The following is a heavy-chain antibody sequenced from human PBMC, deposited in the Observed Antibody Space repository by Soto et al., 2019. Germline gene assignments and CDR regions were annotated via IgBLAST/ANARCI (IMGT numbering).Heavy chain of an antibody. J-gene: IGHJ4*02. CDR1: GESFIGYI. V-gene: IGHV4-34*01. Sequence: SETLSLTCAVYGESFIGYIWTWILQTPWKGLQWIGQINHSGSAYYNPSLKSRVTISVHTSNSQFSLELSSVTAADTAVYYCARGLITGSHYSGGWYYFDSWGQGTQVTVSS. D-gene: IGHD6-19*01. CDR2: INHSGSA. CDR3: ARGLITGSHYSGGWYYFDS.